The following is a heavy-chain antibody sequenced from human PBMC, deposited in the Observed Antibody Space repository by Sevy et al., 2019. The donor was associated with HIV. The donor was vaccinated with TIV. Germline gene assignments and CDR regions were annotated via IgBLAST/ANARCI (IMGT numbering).Heavy chain of an antibody. CDR3: ARDYSGSYYYSRYYFDY. D-gene: IGHD1-26*01. CDR1: GFTFSSYW. J-gene: IGHJ4*02. Sequence: GGSLRLSCAASGFTFSSYWMSWVRQAPGKGLEWVANIKHDGSEKYYVDSVKGRFTISRDNAKNSLYLQMNSLRAEDTAVYYCARDYSGSYYYSRYYFDYWGQGTLVTVSS. CDR2: IKHDGSEK. V-gene: IGHV3-7*03.